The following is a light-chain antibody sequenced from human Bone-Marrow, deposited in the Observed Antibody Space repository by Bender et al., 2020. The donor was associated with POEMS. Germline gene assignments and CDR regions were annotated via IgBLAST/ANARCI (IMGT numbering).Light chain of an antibody. J-gene: IGLJ2*01. CDR2: EFD. Sequence: QSALTQPASVSGSPGQSITISCTGTSSDIGRYNLVSWYQQHPGKAAKLIIYEFDKRPAGVSNRFSASKSGNTASLTISGLQAEDEADYYCSSYTSSSTLVFGGGTKLTVL. CDR3: SSYTSSSTLV. V-gene: IGLV2-14*02. CDR1: SSDIGRYNL.